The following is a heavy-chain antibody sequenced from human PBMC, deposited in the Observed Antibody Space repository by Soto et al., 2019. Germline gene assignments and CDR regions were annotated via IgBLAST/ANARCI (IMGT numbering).Heavy chain of an antibody. CDR3: ARESYSGYHSYDY. CDR1: GYSIISGCF. V-gene: IGHV4-38-2*02. CDR2: MYHDGNT. J-gene: IGHJ4*02. Sequence: PSETLSLTCAVSGYSIISGCFWVWIRHPPGKGLEWIANMYHDGNTHYNPSLKSRVTMSVDTSKNQFSLKLNSVTAADTAVYYCARESYSGYHSYDYWGQGILVTVSS. D-gene: IGHD5-12*01.